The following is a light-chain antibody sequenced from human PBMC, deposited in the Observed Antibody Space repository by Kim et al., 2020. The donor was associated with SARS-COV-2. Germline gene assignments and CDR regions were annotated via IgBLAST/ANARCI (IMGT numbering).Light chain of an antibody. Sequence: SPGERATLSCRASQSVSSSYLAWYQQKPGQAPRLLIYGASSRATGIPDRFSGSGSGTDFTLTISRLEPEDFAVYYCQQYGSSPLTFGGGTKGGYQT. J-gene: IGKJ4*01. CDR1: QSVSSSY. CDR3: QQYGSSPLT. CDR2: GAS. V-gene: IGKV3-20*01.